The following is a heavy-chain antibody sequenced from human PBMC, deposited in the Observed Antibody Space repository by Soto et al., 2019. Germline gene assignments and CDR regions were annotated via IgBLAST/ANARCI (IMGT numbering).Heavy chain of an antibody. Sequence: QVQLVESGGGVVQPGRSLRLSCAASGFTFSSYGMHWVRQAPGKGLEWVAVISYDGSNKYYADSVKGRFTISRDNSKNSLYLQMSSLRAEETAVYYCAKTRGQQLVYSTYCQQWGQGTLVTV. CDR2: ISYDGSNK. J-gene: IGHJ1*01. CDR1: GFTFSSYG. D-gene: IGHD6-13*01. V-gene: IGHV3-30*18. CDR3: AKTRGQQLVYSTYCQQ.